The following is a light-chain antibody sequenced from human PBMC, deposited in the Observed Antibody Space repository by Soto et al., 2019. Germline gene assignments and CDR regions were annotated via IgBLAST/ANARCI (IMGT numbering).Light chain of an antibody. CDR3: QAYDSSLSGWV. CDR1: SSNIGAGYD. Sequence: QSVLTQPPSVSGAPGQRVTISCTGSSSNIGAGYDVHWYQQLPGTAPKLLIYGNSNRPSGVPDRFSGSKSGTSASLAIPWLQADAEADYYCQAYDSSLSGWVFGGGTKLTVL. J-gene: IGLJ3*02. V-gene: IGLV1-40*01. CDR2: GNS.